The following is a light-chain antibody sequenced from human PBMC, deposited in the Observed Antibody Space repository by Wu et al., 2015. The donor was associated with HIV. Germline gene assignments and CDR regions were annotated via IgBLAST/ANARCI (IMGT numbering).Light chain of an antibody. J-gene: IGKJ1*01. CDR2: KAS. CDR1: QSISSW. V-gene: IGKV1-5*03. CDR3: QQYNSYSWT. Sequence: SASVGDRVTITCRASQSISSWLAWYQQKPGKAPKLLIYKASSLESAVPSRFSGSGSGTEFTLTISSLQPDDFATYYCQQYNSYSWTFGQGTKVEIK.